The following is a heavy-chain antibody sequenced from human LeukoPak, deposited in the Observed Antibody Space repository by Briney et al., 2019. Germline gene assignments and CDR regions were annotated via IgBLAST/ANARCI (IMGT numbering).Heavy chain of an antibody. J-gene: IGHJ6*02. Sequence: GGSLRLSCAASGFILNNYGMLWVRQAPGKGLEWVAVIWYDGSNKYYADSVKGRFTISRDNSKNTLYLQMNSLRAEDTAVYYCARDPIAAAGNSHYYGMDVWGQGTTVTVSS. CDR2: IWYDGSNK. V-gene: IGHV3-33*01. CDR1: GFILNNYG. CDR3: ARDPIAAAGNSHYYGMDV. D-gene: IGHD6-13*01.